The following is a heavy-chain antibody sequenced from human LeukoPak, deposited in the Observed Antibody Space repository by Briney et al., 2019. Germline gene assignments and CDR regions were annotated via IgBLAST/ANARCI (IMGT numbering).Heavy chain of an antibody. CDR2: LYYSGTT. J-gene: IGHJ4*02. CDR1: GGSISGSSYY. CDR3: ARGQWLVHGVDY. Sequence: PSETLSLTCTVSGGSISGSSYYWGWIRQPPGKGLEWIGSLYYSGTTYYNPSLKSRVTISVDTSKNQFSLKLTSVTAADTAVYYCARGQWLVHGVDYWGQGTLVTVSS. D-gene: IGHD6-19*01. V-gene: IGHV4-39*07.